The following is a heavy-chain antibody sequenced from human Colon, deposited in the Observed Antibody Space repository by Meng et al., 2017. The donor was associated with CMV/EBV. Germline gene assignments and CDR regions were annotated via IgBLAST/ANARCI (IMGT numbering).Heavy chain of an antibody. J-gene: IGHJ6*02. Sequence: SETLSLTCTVSGESMRSHYWSWIRQPPGKGLEWMGHVYYSGSATYSPSLRSRVSISVDMSKNQFSLKVRSVTAADTAMYFCARALSGDGMDVWGQGTTVTVSS. CDR3: ARALSGDGMDV. CDR1: GESMRSHY. CDR2: VYYSGSA. D-gene: IGHD3-10*01. V-gene: IGHV4-59*11.